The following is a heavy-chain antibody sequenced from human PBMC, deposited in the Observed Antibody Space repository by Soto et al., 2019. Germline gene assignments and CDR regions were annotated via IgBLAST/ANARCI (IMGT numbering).Heavy chain of an antibody. D-gene: IGHD3-16*01. CDR2: IYYSGST. CDR1: GGSISSGGYY. CDR3: ARGVLH. V-gene: IGHV4-31*01. J-gene: IGHJ4*02. Sequence: QVQLQESGPGLVKPSQTLSLTCTVSGGSISSGGYYWSWIRQHPGKGLEWIGSIYYSGSTYYNPSLXXXXXXSXXXXXXXXSLXLXSVTAADTAVYYCARGVLHWGQGTLVTVSS.